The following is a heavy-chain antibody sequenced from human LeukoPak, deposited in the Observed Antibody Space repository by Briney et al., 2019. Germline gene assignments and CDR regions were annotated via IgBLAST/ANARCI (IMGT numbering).Heavy chain of an antibody. CDR3: ARRYCSSTSCYVNDY. J-gene: IGHJ4*02. CDR1: GFTFSSYS. D-gene: IGHD2-2*01. V-gene: IGHV3-21*01. Sequence: GGSLRLSCAASGFTFSSYSMNWVRQAPGKGLEWVSSISGSSSYIYYADSVKGRFTISRDNAKNSLYLQMNSLRAEDTAVYYCARRYCSSTSCYVNDYWGQGTLVTVSS. CDR2: ISGSSSYI.